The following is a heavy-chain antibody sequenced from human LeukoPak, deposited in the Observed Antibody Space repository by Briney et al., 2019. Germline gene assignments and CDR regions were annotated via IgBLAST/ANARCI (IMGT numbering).Heavy chain of an antibody. Sequence: PSETLSLTCTVSGGSISSSSYYWGWIRQPPGKGLEWIGRIYYSGSTYYNPSLKSRLTISVDTSKNQFSLKLSSVTAADTAVYYCARVNEYQLLSEPHDAFDIWGQGTMVTVSS. D-gene: IGHD2-2*01. CDR2: IYYSGST. CDR1: GGSISSSSYY. V-gene: IGHV4-39*01. J-gene: IGHJ3*02. CDR3: ARVNEYQLLSEPHDAFDI.